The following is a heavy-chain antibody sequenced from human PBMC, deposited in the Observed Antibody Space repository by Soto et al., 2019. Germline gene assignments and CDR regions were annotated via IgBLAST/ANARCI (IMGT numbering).Heavy chain of an antibody. J-gene: IGHJ4*02. CDR1: GFTFSNAW. V-gene: IGHV3-15*01. D-gene: IGHD2-2*01. CDR3: HTDHPNGCRSTSCYDY. Sequence: GGSLRLSCAASGFTFSNAWMSWVRQAPGKGLECVGRIKSKTDGGTTDYAAPVKGRLTISRDDSKNTLYLQMNSLKTEDTGVYYCHTDHPNGCRSTSCYDYWGQGTLVTVSS. CDR2: IKSKTDGGTT.